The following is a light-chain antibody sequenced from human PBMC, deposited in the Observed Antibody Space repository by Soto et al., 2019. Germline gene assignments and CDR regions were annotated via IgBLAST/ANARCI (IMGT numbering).Light chain of an antibody. CDR3: TTYAATVYV. Sequence: QSVLTQPPSASGSPGQTVSISCTGTSSDVGAYNYVSWYQQHPGKAPKLMIYDVSKRPSGLPDRFSGSKSGNTASLTVYVLQADYDADYSCTTYAATVYVYGTAPKATV. CDR2: DVS. CDR1: SSDVGAYNY. V-gene: IGLV2-8*01. J-gene: IGLJ1*01.